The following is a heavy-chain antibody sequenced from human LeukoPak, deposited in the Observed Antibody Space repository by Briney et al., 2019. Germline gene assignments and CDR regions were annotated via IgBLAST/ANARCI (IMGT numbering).Heavy chain of an antibody. CDR1: GFTFSSYS. V-gene: IGHV3-48*04. Sequence: GGSLRLSCAASGFTFSSYSMNWVRQAPGKGLEWVSYISSSSSTIYYADSVKGRFTISRDNAKNSLYLQMNSLRAEDTAVYYCARDGLLWLGYGMDVWGQGTTVTVSS. CDR2: ISSSSSTI. J-gene: IGHJ6*02. D-gene: IGHD3-10*01. CDR3: ARDGLLWLGYGMDV.